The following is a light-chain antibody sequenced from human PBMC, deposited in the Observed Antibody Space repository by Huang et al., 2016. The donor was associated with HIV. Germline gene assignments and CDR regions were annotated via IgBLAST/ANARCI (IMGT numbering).Light chain of an antibody. V-gene: IGKV3-11*01. J-gene: IGKJ3*01. CDR3: QQRGNWPPFT. CDR1: QSVSSY. CDR2: YAS. Sequence: EIVLTQSPATLSLSPGERATLSCRASQSVSSYLAWYQQKPGQAPRLLIYYASNRANGIPARFSGSGAETDSTLTISSLEPEDFAVYYCQQRGNWPPFTFGPGTKVDIK.